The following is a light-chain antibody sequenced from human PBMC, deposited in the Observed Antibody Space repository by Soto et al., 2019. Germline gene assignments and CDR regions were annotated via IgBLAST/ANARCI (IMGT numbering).Light chain of an antibody. V-gene: IGKV4-1*01. CDR2: WAS. Sequence: DIVMTQSPDSLAVSLGERPPINCKSSQSVFYSSNNKNYLAWYQQRPGQPPKLLIYWASTRESGVPDRFSGSGSGTDFTLTITSLQAEDVAVYYCQQYESTPPTFGQGTKLEIK. CDR3: QQYESTPPT. CDR1: QSVFYSSNNKNY. J-gene: IGKJ2*01.